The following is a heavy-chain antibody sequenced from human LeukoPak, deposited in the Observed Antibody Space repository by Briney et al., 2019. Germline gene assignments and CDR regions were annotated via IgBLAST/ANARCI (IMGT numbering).Heavy chain of an antibody. J-gene: IGHJ3*02. Sequence: GGSLRLSCGASGFXVSSNYINWVRQAPGKGLEWVSVIYSGGTAYYADSVKGRFTISRDNSKNTLYLQMNSLRAEDTAVYYCARDPPRSVGASDIWGQGTMVTVSS. CDR1: GFXVSSNY. CDR2: IYSGGTA. CDR3: ARDPPRSVGASDI. V-gene: IGHV3-53*01. D-gene: IGHD1-26*01.